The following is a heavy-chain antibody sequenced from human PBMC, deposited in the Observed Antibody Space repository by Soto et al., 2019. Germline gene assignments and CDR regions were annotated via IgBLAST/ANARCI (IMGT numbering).Heavy chain of an antibody. V-gene: IGHV4-34*01. CDR1: GGSFSGYY. CDR2: INHSGST. J-gene: IGHJ4*02. D-gene: IGHD3-10*01. Sequence: QVQLQQWGAGLLKPSETLSLTCAVYGGSFSGYYWSWIRQPPGKGLEWIGEINHSGSTNYNPSLKSRVTISVDTSKNQFSLKLSSVTAADTAVYYCARGSPRLLWFVEFYKFDYWGQGTLVTVSS. CDR3: ARGSPRLLWFVEFYKFDY.